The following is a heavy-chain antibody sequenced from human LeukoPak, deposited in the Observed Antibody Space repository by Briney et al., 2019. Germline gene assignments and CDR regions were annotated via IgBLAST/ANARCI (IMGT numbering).Heavy chain of an antibody. Sequence: ASVKVSCKSSGYPFTGYYLHGVRQPPGQGREGLGWINFNSGVTRSAQKFQGRVTLTRDTSINTAYMELRILKSDDTAVYYCGRDDFGDYIGPQMGHWGQGTLVTVSS. J-gene: IGHJ4*02. V-gene: IGHV1-2*02. D-gene: IGHD4-17*01. CDR1: GYPFTGYY. CDR3: GRDDFGDYIGPQMGH. CDR2: INFNSGVT.